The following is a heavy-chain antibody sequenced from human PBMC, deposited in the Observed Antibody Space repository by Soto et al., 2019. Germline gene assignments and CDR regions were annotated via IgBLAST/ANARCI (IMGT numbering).Heavy chain of an antibody. CDR1: GGSISSYY. D-gene: IGHD3-10*01. V-gene: IGHV4-59*01. J-gene: IGHJ5*02. Sequence: SETLSLTCTVSGGSISSYYWSWIRQPPGKGLEWIGYIYYSGSTNYNPSLKRRVTISVDTSKNQFSLKLSSVTAADTALYYCARAGFGELLGNWFDPWGQGTLVTVSS. CDR2: IYYSGST. CDR3: ARAGFGELLGNWFDP.